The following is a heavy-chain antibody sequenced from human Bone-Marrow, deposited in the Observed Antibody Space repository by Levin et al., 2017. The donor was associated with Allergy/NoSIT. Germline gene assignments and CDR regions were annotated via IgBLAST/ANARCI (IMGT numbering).Heavy chain of an antibody. CDR2: IYSGGST. D-gene: IGHD3-10*01. V-gene: IGHV3-53*01. Sequence: GGSLRLSCAASGFTVSSNYMSWVRQAPGKGPEWISVIYSGGSTYYADSVKGRFTISRDNSKNTLYLQMNSLRAEDTAVYYCARGWFGELLSHWGQGTLVTVSS. CDR1: GFTVSSNY. J-gene: IGHJ4*02. CDR3: ARGWFGELLSH.